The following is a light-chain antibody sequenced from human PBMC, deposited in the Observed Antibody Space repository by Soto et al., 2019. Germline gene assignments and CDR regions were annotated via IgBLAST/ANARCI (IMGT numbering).Light chain of an antibody. V-gene: IGLV2-14*01. CDR3: SSYTSSNTHWV. CDR2: EVS. CDR1: SSDVGGYNY. Sequence: QSALTQPASVSGSPGQSITISCTGTSSDVGGYNYVSWYQQHPGKAPKLMIYEVSNRPSGVSNRFSGSKSGNTASLTISGIQAEDEADYYCSSYTSSNTHWVFGGGTKLTVL. J-gene: IGLJ3*02.